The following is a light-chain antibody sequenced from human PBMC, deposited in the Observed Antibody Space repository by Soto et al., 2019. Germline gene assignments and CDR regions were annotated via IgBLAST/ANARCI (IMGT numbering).Light chain of an antibody. J-gene: IGKJ2*01. Sequence: DIVMTQSPLSLPVTPGEPASISCRSSQSLLHSNGYNYLDWYLQKPGQSPQLLIYLGSNRASGVPDRFGGSGSGTDFTLKISRVEAEDVGVYYCMQDLLTLLYPFGQGTKLEIK. CDR2: LGS. CDR1: QSLLHSNGYNY. CDR3: MQDLLTLLYP. V-gene: IGKV2-28*01.